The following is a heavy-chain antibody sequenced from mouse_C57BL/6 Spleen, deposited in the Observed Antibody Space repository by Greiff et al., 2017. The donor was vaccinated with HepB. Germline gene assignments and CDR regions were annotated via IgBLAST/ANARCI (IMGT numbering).Heavy chain of an antibody. CDR3: ARDEDYYGSSSYYAMDY. CDR1: GYSITSGYY. Sequence: EVHLVESGPGLVKPSQSLSLTCSVTGYSITSGYYWNWIRQFPGNKLEWMGYISYDGSNNYNPSLKNRISITRDTSKNQFFLKLNSVTTEDTATYYCARDEDYYGSSSYYAMDYWGQGTSVTVSS. J-gene: IGHJ4*01. V-gene: IGHV3-6*01. CDR2: ISYDGSN. D-gene: IGHD1-1*01.